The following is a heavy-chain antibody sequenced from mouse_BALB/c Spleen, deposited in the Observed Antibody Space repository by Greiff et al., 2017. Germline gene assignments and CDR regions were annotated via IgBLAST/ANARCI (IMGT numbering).Heavy chain of an antibody. CDR2: ISSGSSTI. V-gene: IGHV5-17*02. D-gene: IGHD2-4*01. J-gene: IGHJ3*01. CDR1: GFTFSSFG. CDR3: ARGDYDEGAWFAY. Sequence: VHVKQSGGGLVQPGGSRKLSCAASGFTFSSFGMHWVRQAPEKGLAWVAYISSGSSTIYYADTVKGRFTISRDNPKNTLFLQMTSLRSEETAMYYCARGDYDEGAWFAYWGQGTLVTVSA.